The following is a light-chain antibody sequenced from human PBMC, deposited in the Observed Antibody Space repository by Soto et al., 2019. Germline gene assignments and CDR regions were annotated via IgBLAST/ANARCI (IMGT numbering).Light chain of an antibody. Sequence: EIVLTQSPASLSLSPGERATLSCRASQSVSSSYLAWYQHKPGQAPRLLIYGASSRATGIPDRFSGSGSGTDFTLNISRLEPEDFAVYYCQQYGSSQYTFGQGTKLEIK. CDR2: GAS. V-gene: IGKV3-20*01. CDR1: QSVSSSY. CDR3: QQYGSSQYT. J-gene: IGKJ2*01.